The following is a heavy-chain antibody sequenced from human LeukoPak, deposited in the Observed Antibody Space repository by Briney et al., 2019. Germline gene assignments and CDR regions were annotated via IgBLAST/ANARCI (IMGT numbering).Heavy chain of an antibody. J-gene: IGHJ4*02. CDR1: GYTFTSYD. CDR3: ARVYKRGGIVGATTFAY. D-gene: IGHD1-26*01. V-gene: IGHV1-8*01. Sequence: GASVKVSCKASGYTFTSYDINWVRQATGQGLEWMGWMNPNSGNTGYAQKFQGRVTMTRNTSISTAYMELSSLRSEDTAVYYCARVYKRGGIVGATTFAYWGQGTLVTVSS. CDR2: MNPNSGNT.